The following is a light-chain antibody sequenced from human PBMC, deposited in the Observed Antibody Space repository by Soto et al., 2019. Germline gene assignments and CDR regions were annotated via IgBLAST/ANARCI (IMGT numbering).Light chain of an antibody. Sequence: EIVLTQSPATLSLSPGERATLSCRASQSISTYLAWYQHKPGQAPRLLIPDASNRATGIPARFSGSGSGTDFTLTISGLEPEDVAVCYCQKRGSGVLTFGGGTKVEI. CDR1: QSISTY. CDR3: QKRGSGVLT. V-gene: IGKV3-11*01. CDR2: DAS. J-gene: IGKJ4*01.